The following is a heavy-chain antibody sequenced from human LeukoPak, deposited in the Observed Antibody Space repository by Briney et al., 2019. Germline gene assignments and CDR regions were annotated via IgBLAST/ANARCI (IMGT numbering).Heavy chain of an antibody. J-gene: IGHJ4*02. CDR1: GGSFSGYY. V-gene: IGHV4-34*01. CDR3: ARKVRVLWFGESNPGFDY. Sequence: PSETLSLTCAVYGGSFSGYYWSWIRQPPGKGLEWIGEINHSGSTNYNPSLKSRVTISVDTSKNQFSLKLSSVTAADTAVYYCARKVRVLWFGESNPGFDYWGQGTLVTVSS. D-gene: IGHD3-10*01. CDR2: INHSGST.